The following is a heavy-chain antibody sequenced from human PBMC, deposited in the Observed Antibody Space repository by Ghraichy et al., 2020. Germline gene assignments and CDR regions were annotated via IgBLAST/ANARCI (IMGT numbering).Heavy chain of an antibody. D-gene: IGHD5-18*01. Sequence: SETLSLTCTVSGGSISSYYWSWIRKSQGKGLEWIGYIYYSGGTNYNPSLKSRVTISVDTSKNQFSLKLSSVTAADTAVYYCAKGGWIQPFHWGQGTLVTVSS. CDR3: AKGGWIQPFH. J-gene: IGHJ4*02. CDR1: GGSISSYY. V-gene: IGHV4-59*01. CDR2: IYYSGGT.